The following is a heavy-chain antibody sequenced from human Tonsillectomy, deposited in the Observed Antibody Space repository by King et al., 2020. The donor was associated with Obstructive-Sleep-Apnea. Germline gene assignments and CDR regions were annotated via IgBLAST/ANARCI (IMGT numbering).Heavy chain of an antibody. Sequence: VQLVESGGVVVQPGGSLRLSCAASGFTFSSSGMNWGCQSPGKGLVWGTCIWDVGSNEYYADSVKGRYSVSRDNSKNPLFLQMNNMSAEDTAVYYCAKDNSNWSFDYWGQGILVTVSS. J-gene: IGHJ4*02. V-gene: IGHV3-30*02. CDR1: GFTFSSSG. D-gene: IGHD6-6*01. CDR2: IWDVGSNE. CDR3: AKDNSNWSFDY.